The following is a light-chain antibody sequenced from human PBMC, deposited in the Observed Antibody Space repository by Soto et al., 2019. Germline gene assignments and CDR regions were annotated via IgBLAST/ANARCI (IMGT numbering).Light chain of an antibody. V-gene: IGKV3-20*01. CDR1: QSVSSSY. CDR2: GAS. Sequence: EIVLTQSPGTLSLSPGERATLSCRASQSVSSSYLAWYQQKAGQAPRLLIYGASRRATGIPDRFSGSGSGTDFTLTISRLEPEDFAVYYCQQYGSSPTWTFGQGTKVEIK. J-gene: IGKJ1*01. CDR3: QQYGSSPTWT.